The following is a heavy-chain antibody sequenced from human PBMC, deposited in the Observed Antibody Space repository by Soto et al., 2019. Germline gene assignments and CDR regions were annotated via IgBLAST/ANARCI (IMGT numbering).Heavy chain of an antibody. CDR1: GFTFSSYG. D-gene: IGHD3-22*01. Sequence: QVQLVESGGGVVQPGRSLRLSCAASGFTFSSYGMHWVRQAPGKGLEWVAVIWYDGSNKYYADSVKGRFTISRDNSKNXLYLQMNSLRAEDTAVYYCARDGSEYYYDSSGYPDYWGQGTLVTVSS. J-gene: IGHJ4*02. V-gene: IGHV3-33*01. CDR3: ARDGSEYYYDSSGYPDY. CDR2: IWYDGSNK.